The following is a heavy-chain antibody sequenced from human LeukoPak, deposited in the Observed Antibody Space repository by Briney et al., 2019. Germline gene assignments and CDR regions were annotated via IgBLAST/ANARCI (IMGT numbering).Heavy chain of an antibody. CDR1: RFTLSGYT. Sequence: GGSLRLSCVASRFTLSGYTMNWVRQAPGKGLEWVSYISISGSTIYYADSVKGRFTISRDNAKNSLYLQMNSLRAGDTAVYYCARDSGSSGWYAFDYWGQGTLVTVSS. D-gene: IGHD6-19*01. V-gene: IGHV3-48*04. J-gene: IGHJ4*02. CDR3: ARDSGSSGWYAFDY. CDR2: ISISGSTI.